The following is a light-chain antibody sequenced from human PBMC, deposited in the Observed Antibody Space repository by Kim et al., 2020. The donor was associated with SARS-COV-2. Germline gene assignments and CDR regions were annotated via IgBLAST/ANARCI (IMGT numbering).Light chain of an antibody. CDR3: QQYDEWPLT. CDR2: DAS. V-gene: IGKV3-15*01. Sequence: SVSPGERATRSCRASQSANSNLAWYQQKPGQAPRLLIYDASTRATDIPARFSGSGSGTDFTLTISCLQPEDFAVYYCQQYDEWPLTFGGGTKLEI. CDR1: QSANSN. J-gene: IGKJ4*01.